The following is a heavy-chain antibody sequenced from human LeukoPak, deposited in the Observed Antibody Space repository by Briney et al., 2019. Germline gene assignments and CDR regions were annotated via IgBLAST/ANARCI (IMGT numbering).Heavy chain of an antibody. D-gene: IGHD3-3*01. Sequence: GGSLRLSCAASGFTFSSYGMHWVRQAPGKGLEWVAVISYDGSNKYYADSVKGRFATSRDNSKNTPYLQMNSLRAEDTAVYYCARGVMILFDAFDIWGQGTMVTVSS. J-gene: IGHJ3*02. CDR2: ISYDGSNK. CDR3: ARGVMILFDAFDI. CDR1: GFTFSSYG. V-gene: IGHV3-30*03.